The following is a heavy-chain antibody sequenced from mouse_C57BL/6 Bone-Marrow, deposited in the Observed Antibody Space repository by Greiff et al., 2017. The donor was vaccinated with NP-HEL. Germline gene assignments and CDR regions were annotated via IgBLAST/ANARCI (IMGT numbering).Heavy chain of an antibody. D-gene: IGHD1-1*01. CDR2: IDPSDSYT. CDR1: GYTFTSYW. CDR3: ARRGTTVVATSYWYFDV. J-gene: IGHJ1*03. V-gene: IGHV1-59*01. Sequence: QVQLKQPGAELVRPGTSVKLSCKASGYTFTSYWMHWVKQRPGQGLEWIGVIDPSDSYTNYNQKFKGKATLTVDTSSSTAYMQLSSLTSEDSAVYYCARRGTTVVATSYWYFDVWGTGTTVTVSS.